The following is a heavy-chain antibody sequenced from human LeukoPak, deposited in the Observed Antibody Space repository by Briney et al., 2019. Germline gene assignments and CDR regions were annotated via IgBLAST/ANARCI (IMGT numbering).Heavy chain of an antibody. Sequence: SETLSLTCTVSGGSNSSYYWSWIRQPPGKGLEWIGYIYYSGSTNYNPSLKSRVTISVDTSKNQFSLKLSSVTAADTAVYYCARRHLGSYYPDWGQGTLVTVSS. V-gene: IGHV4-59*08. D-gene: IGHD1-26*01. CDR2: IYYSGST. CDR1: GGSNSSYY. CDR3: ARRHLGSYYPD. J-gene: IGHJ4*02.